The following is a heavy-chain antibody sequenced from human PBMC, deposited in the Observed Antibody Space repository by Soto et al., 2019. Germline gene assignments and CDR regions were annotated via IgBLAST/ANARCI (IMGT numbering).Heavy chain of an antibody. Sequence: QLQLQESGPGLVKPSETLSLTCTVSGGSISSSSYYWGWIRQPPGKGLEWIGSIYYSGSTYYNPSLKSRVTISVDTSKNQFSLKLSSVTAADTAVYYCARHPQYCSSTSCYTFGGYFQHWGQGTLVTVSS. D-gene: IGHD2-2*02. CDR1: GGSISSSSYY. V-gene: IGHV4-39*01. CDR3: ARHPQYCSSTSCYTFGGYFQH. CDR2: IYYSGST. J-gene: IGHJ1*01.